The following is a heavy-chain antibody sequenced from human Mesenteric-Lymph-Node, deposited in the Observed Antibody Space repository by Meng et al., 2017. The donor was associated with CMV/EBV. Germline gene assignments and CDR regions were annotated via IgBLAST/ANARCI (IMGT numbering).Heavy chain of an antibody. D-gene: IGHD5-18*01. Sequence: GESLKISCAASGFTFSSYWMSWVRQAPGKGLEWVANIKQDGGEEYYVDSVKGRFTISRDNAKNTLYLQMNNLRPEDTAVYYCAKELWIQLWLDAMDVWGQGTTVTVSS. V-gene: IGHV3-7*01. CDR2: IKQDGGEE. CDR1: GFTFSSYW. J-gene: IGHJ6*02. CDR3: AKELWIQLWLDAMDV.